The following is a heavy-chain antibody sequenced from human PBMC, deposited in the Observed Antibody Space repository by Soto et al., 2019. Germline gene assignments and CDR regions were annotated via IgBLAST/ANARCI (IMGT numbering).Heavy chain of an antibody. CDR1: GGSISSYY. D-gene: IGHD3-10*01. CDR3: ARLNYLRYYFDY. Sequence: PSETLSLTCTVSGGSISSYYWSWIRQPPGKGLEWIGYIYYSGSTNYNPSLKSRATISVDTSKNQFSLKLSSVTAADTAVYYCARLNYLRYYFDYWGQGTLVTVSS. CDR2: IYYSGST. J-gene: IGHJ4*02. V-gene: IGHV4-59*08.